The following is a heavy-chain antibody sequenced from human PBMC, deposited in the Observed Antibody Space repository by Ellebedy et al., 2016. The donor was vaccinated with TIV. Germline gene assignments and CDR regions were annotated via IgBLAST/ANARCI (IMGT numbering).Heavy chain of an antibody. CDR2: IKTDGTIS. J-gene: IGHJ5*02. CDR3: ARGTDPYFDLPNWLDP. Sequence: GESLKISCAASGFPFSSYSMNWVRQAPGKGLVWVSRIKTDGTISDYAASVQGRFTISRDNAKNTLYLQMNNLRAEETAVYYCARGTDPYFDLPNWLDPWGQGTLVTVSP. D-gene: IGHD2/OR15-2a*01. V-gene: IGHV3-74*01. CDR1: GFPFSSYS.